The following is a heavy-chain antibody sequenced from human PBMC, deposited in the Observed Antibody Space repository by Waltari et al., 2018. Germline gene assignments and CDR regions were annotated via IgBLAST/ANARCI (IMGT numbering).Heavy chain of an antibody. D-gene: IGHD1-20*01. CDR2: TSSSTSYI. CDR3: ARDINSREDY. CDR1: GFTFSTYS. V-gene: IGHV3-21*01. Sequence: EVQLVESGGGLVKPGGSLRLSCAASGFTFSTYSMNWVRQAPGKGLEWVSSTSSSTSYIYYADSGKGRFTISRYNARKSLYLQMNSLRAEDTAVYYCARDINSREDYWGQGTLVTVSS. J-gene: IGHJ4*02.